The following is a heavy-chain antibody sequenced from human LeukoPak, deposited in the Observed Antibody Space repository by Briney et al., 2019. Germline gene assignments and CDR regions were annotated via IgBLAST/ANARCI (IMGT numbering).Heavy chain of an antibody. CDR2: FDPEDGET. Sequence: GASVKVSCKASGYSLTTYYMHWVRQAPGKGLEWMGGFDPEDGETIYAQKFQGRVTMTEDTSTDTAYMELSSLRSEDTAVYYCATLAGTAIYFDYWGQGTLVTVSS. D-gene: IGHD1-1*01. J-gene: IGHJ4*02. CDR1: GYSLTTYY. V-gene: IGHV1-24*01. CDR3: ATLAGTAIYFDY.